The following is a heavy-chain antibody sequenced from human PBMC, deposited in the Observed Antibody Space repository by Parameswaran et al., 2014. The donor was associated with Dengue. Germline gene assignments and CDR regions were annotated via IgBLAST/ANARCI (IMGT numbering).Heavy chain of an antibody. J-gene: IGHJ5*02. CDR1: GGSISSGGYY. CDR2: IYYSGST. D-gene: IGHD3-3*01. CDR3: ARGNFWSGYSVDP. V-gene: IGHV4-31*03. Sequence: SETLSLTCTVSGGSISSGGYYWSWIRQHPGKGLEWIGYIYYSGSTYYNPSLKSRVTISVDTSKNQFSLKLSSVTAADTAVYYCARGNFWSGYSVDPWGQGTLVTVSS.